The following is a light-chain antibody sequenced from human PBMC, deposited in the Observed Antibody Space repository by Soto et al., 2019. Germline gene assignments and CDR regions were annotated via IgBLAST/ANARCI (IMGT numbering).Light chain of an antibody. CDR3: QQANSFPWT. CDR2: GAN. Sequence: QMTQSPSSVSASVGDRVTITCRASHNINRYLAWYQQKPGKAPKLLIYGANNLQPGVPTRFSGSGSGTEFTLTINNLQPEDAGNYFCQQANSFPWTFGQGT. V-gene: IGKV1-12*01. J-gene: IGKJ1*01. CDR1: HNINRY.